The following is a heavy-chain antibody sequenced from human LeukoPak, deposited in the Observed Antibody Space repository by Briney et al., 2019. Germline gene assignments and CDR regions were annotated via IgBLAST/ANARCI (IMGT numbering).Heavy chain of an antibody. D-gene: IGHD1-14*01. CDR1: SFTVGYNY. CDR2: IYNSGST. J-gene: IGHJ4*02. Sequence: GGSLRLSCAASSFTVGYNYMTWVRQAPGKGLEWVAAIYNSGSTYYADSVKGRFTISRDNSKNTMYLQMNSLKGEDTAVYYCARRSNPPGRIDHWGQGTLVTVSS. V-gene: IGHV3-66*04. CDR3: ARRSNPPGRIDH.